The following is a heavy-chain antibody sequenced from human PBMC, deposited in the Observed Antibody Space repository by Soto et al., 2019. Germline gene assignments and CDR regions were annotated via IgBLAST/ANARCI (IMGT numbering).Heavy chain of an antibody. J-gene: IGHJ3*02. CDR3: ARGSGSHYIAAFDI. D-gene: IGHD1-26*01. CDR1: GYTFTSYG. V-gene: IGHV1-18*01. Sequence: RASVKVSCKASGYTFTSYGISWVRQAPGQGLEWMGWISAYNGNTNYAQKLQGRVTMTTDTSTSTAYMELRSLRSDDTAVYYCARGSGSHYIAAFDIWGQGTMVTVSS. CDR2: ISAYNGNT.